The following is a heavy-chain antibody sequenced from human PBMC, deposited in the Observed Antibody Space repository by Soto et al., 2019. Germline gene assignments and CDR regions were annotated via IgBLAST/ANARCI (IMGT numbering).Heavy chain of an antibody. J-gene: IGHJ6*03. CDR3: AKVSGHEPAPTDYYYYYMDV. CDR1: GFTFSSYA. Sequence: GGSLRLSCAASGFTFSSYAMSWVRQAPGKGLEWVSAISGSGGSTYYAESVKGRFTISRDNSKNTLYLQMNSLRAEDTAVYYCAKVSGHEPAPTDYYYYYMDVWGKGTTVTVSS. D-gene: IGHD3-3*01. V-gene: IGHV3-23*01. CDR2: ISGSGGST.